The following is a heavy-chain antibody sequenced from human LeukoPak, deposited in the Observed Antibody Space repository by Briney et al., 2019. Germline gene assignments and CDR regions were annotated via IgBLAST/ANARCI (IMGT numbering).Heavy chain of an antibody. Sequence: GASAKVSCKASGYTFTSYGISWVRQAPGQGLEWMGWLSAYNGNTNYAQKLQGRVTMTTDTSTSAAYMEQRSLRSDDTAVYYCARDLRYFDWATMRYFDYWGQGTLVTVSS. CDR2: LSAYNGNT. CDR1: GYTFTSYG. D-gene: IGHD3-9*01. J-gene: IGHJ4*02. V-gene: IGHV1-18*01. CDR3: ARDLRYFDWATMRYFDY.